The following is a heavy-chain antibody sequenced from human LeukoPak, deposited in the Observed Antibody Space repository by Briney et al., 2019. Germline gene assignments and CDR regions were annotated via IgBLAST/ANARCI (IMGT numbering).Heavy chain of an antibody. CDR1: GFTFSSYA. V-gene: IGHV3-23*01. Sequence: PGGSPRLSCAASGFTFSSYAMSWVRQAPGRGLEWVSTISGSGDSTYSADSVKGRFTISRDNSKNTLYLQMNSLRAEDTAVYYCAKVPGSGWYSALGYWGQGTLVTVSS. J-gene: IGHJ4*02. CDR2: ISGSGDST. D-gene: IGHD6-19*01. CDR3: AKVPGSGWYSALGY.